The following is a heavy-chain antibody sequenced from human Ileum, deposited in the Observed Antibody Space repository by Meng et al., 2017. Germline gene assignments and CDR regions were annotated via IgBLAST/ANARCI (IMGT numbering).Heavy chain of an antibody. D-gene: IGHD1-1*01. CDR1: GGSISSGGYY. Sequence: QLQPQESGPGLVKPSQTLSLTCTVSGGSISSGGYYWSWIRQHPGKGLEWIGYIYDSGSTYYNPSLKSRIAISGDTSKNQFSLNLSSVTAADTAVYYCARGGTAYFDYWGQGTLVTVSS. CDR2: IYDSGST. J-gene: IGHJ4*02. V-gene: IGHV4-31*03. CDR3: ARGGTAYFDY.